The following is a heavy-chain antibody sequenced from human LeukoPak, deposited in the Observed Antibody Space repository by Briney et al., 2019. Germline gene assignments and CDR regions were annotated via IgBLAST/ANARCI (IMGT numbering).Heavy chain of an antibody. CDR2: IYYRGST. CDR1: GGSISSYY. D-gene: IGHD2-2*01. Sequence: SETLSLTCTVSGGSISSYYWSWIRQPPGKGLEWIGYIYYRGSTNYNPSLKSRVTISVDTSKNQFSLKLSSVTAADTAVYYCARGGATRYCSSTSCQAAFDIWGQGTMVTVSS. V-gene: IGHV4-59*08. J-gene: IGHJ3*02. CDR3: ARGGATRYCSSTSCQAAFDI.